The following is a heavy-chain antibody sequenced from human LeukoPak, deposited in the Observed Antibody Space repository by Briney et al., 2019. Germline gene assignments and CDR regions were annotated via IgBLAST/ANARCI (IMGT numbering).Heavy chain of an antibody. V-gene: IGHV1-69*06. Sequence: SVKVSCKASGGTFSSYAISWVRQAPGQGLEWMGGIIPIFGTANYAQKFQGRVTITADKSTSTAYMELSSLRSEDTAVYYCAGTREMATIRGDYWGQGTLVTVSS. J-gene: IGHJ4*02. D-gene: IGHD5-24*01. CDR3: AGTREMATIRGDY. CDR2: IIPIFGTA. CDR1: GGTFSSYA.